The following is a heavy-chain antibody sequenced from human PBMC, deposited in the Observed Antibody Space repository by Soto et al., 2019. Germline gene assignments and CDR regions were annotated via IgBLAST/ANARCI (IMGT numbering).Heavy chain of an antibody. CDR2: IYYGGTT. D-gene: IGHD3-10*01. CDR1: GGSISSGDYY. V-gene: IGHV4-30-4*01. J-gene: IGHJ5*01. CDR3: ARLGRYYQSLDS. Sequence: TLSLTCTVSGGSISSGDYYWSWIRQPPGKGLEWIGYIYYGGTTSYNPSLKSRVTISLETSKSQFSLRLTSVTAADTAVYYCARLGRYYQSLDSWGPGTLVTVSS.